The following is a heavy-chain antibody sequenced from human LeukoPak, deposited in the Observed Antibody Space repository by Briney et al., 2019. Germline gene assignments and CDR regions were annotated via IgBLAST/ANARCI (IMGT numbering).Heavy chain of an antibody. Sequence: SETLSLTCAVYGGSFSGYYWSWIRQPPGKGLEWIGEINHSGSTNYNSSLKSRVTISVDTSKNQFSLKLSSVTAADTAVYYCARGLLWRGLFDIWGQGTMVTVSS. D-gene: IGHD3-10*01. J-gene: IGHJ3*02. CDR1: GGSFSGYY. CDR2: INHSGST. CDR3: ARGLLWRGLFDI. V-gene: IGHV4-34*01.